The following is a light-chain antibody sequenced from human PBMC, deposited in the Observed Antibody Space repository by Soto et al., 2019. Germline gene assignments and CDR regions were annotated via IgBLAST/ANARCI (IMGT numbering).Light chain of an antibody. CDR3: SSFAANPV. Sequence: QSALTQPPSASGSPGQSVAISCTGTSSDVGAYNYVSWYQQHPGKAPKLMISEVNKRPSGVPDRFSGSKSGNTASLTVSGLQGEDEADYHCSSFAANPVFGGGTKVTVL. CDR2: EVN. CDR1: SSDVGAYNY. V-gene: IGLV2-8*01. J-gene: IGLJ3*02.